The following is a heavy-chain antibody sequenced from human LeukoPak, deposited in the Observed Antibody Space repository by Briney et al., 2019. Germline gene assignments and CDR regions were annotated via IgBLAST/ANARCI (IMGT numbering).Heavy chain of an antibody. D-gene: IGHD4-11*01. CDR2: INLSGGST. V-gene: IGHV1-46*01. CDR1: GFTFINYY. J-gene: IGHJ4*02. CDR3: ARDPRDYTNSLEFHY. Sequence: ASVKVSCKASGFTFINYYMHWVRQAPGQGLEWLGIINLSGGSTHYPQKFQDRVTMTRDTSTSTVYMELSSLRSEDKAVYYCARDPRDYTNSLEFHYWGQGTLITVSS.